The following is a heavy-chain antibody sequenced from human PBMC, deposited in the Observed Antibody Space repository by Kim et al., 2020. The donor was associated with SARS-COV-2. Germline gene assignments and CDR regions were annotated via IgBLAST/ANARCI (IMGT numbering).Heavy chain of an antibody. Sequence: GGSLRLSCAASGFTFSNAWMSWVRQAPGKGLEWVGRIKSKTDGGTTDYAAPVKGRFTISRDDSKNTLYLQMNSLKTEDTAVYYCTTDQDYGGNLDYWGQGTLVTVSS. CDR2: IKSKTDGGTT. D-gene: IGHD2-15*01. V-gene: IGHV3-15*01. J-gene: IGHJ4*02. CDR1: GFTFSNAW. CDR3: TTDQDYGGNLDY.